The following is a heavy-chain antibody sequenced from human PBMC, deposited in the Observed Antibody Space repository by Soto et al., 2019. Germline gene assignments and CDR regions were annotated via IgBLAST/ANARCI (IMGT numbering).Heavy chain of an antibody. V-gene: IGHV3-7*01. Sequence: EVQLVESGGGLVQPGGSLRLSCAASGFTFSSYWMSWVRQAPGKGLEWVANIKQDGSEKYYVDSVKGRLTISRDNAKNSLYLQMNSSRAEDTAVYYCAKDGGHLGGVAYHNWFDPWGQGTLVTVSS. CDR3: AKDGGHLGGVAYHNWFDP. J-gene: IGHJ5*02. CDR1: GFTFSSYW. CDR2: IKQDGSEK. D-gene: IGHD2-8*02.